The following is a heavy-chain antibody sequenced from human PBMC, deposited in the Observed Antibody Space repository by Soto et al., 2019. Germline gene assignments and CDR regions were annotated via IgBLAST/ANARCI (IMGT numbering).Heavy chain of an antibody. CDR1: GDSITSNSYF. Sequence: PSETLSLTCTVSGDSITSNSYFWAWIRQPPGKGLEWIGSIYYSGTTYYNPSLKSRVTISVDRSKNQFSLKLSSVTAADTAVYYCARHLTYCSAGSCYSDFPYYGMDVWGQGTTVTVSS. J-gene: IGHJ6*02. D-gene: IGHD2-15*01. CDR3: ARHLTYCSAGSCYSDFPYYGMDV. V-gene: IGHV4-39*01. CDR2: IYYSGTT.